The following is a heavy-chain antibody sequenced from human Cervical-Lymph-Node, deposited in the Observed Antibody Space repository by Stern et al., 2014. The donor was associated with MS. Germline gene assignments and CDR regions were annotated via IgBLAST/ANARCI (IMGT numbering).Heavy chain of an antibody. CDR3: TTHMTTVAG. Sequence: EVQLVESGGGLVKPGGSLRLSCAASGFTFSTAWMSWVRQAPGKGLEWVGRIKSKTAGETTDYAAPVKGRFTISRDDSKDTLYLQMNSLKIEDTAVYYCTTHMTTVAGWGQGTLVTVSS. V-gene: IGHV3-15*01. CDR2: IKSKTAGETT. J-gene: IGHJ4*02. D-gene: IGHD4-17*01. CDR1: GFTFSTAW.